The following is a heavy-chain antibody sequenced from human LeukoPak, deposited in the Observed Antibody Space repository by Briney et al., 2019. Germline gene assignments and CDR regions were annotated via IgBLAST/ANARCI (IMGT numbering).Heavy chain of an antibody. V-gene: IGHV4-34*01. CDR2: INHSGST. CDR3: ARGPYYYYMDV. Sequence: SETLSLTCAVYGGSFSGYYWSWIRQPPGKGLEWIGEINHSGSTNYNPSLKSRVTISVDTSKNQFSLKLSSETAADTAVYYCARGPYYYYMDVWGKGTTVTVSS. CDR1: GGSFSGYY. J-gene: IGHJ6*03.